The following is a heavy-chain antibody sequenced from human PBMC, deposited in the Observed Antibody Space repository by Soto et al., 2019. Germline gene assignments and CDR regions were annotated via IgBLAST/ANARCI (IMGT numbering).Heavy chain of an antibody. D-gene: IGHD1-26*01. CDR1: GFTFNTYG. CDR3: ARSPQPTRGIHWYFDL. J-gene: IGHJ2*01. V-gene: IGHV3-30*03. CDR2: ISYDGINK. Sequence: QVQLVESGGGVVQPGRSLGLSCAASGFTFNTYGMHWVRQAPGKGLEWVAAISYDGINKYYVDSVKGRFTISRDNSKNTLYVQMNSLRAEATALYYCARSPQPTRGIHWYFDLWGLGILVTVSS.